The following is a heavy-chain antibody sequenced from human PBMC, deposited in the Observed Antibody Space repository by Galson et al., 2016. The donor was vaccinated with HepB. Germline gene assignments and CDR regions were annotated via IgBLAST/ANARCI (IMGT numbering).Heavy chain of an antibody. CDR3: ARGSGSGRSRLRFYFYIDM. V-gene: IGHV3-21*01. CDR2: ITWTDYYT. CDR1: GFTFRTYT. D-gene: IGHD3-16*02. J-gene: IGHJ6*03. Sequence: SLRLSCAGSGFTFRTYTMNWVRQTPGKGLEWVASITWTDYYTYYADSIKDRFTISRDNPKNLLHLQMNSLSVDDSAIYYCARGSGSGRSRLRFYFYIDMWGKGTTVTVSS.